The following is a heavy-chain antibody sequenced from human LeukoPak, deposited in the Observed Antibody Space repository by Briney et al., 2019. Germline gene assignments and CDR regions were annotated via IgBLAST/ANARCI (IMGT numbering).Heavy chain of an antibody. D-gene: IGHD2-2*02. J-gene: IGHJ4*02. CDR3: ARAGYCSSTSCSTSYFDY. CDR2: MNPNSGST. V-gene: IGHV1-8*01. CDR1: GYTFTSYD. Sequence: ASVKVSCKASGYTFTSYDINWVRQATGQGLEWMGWMNPNSGSTGYAQKFQGRVTMTRNTSISTAYMELSSLRSEDTAVYYCARAGYCSSTSCSTSYFDYWGQGTLVTVSS.